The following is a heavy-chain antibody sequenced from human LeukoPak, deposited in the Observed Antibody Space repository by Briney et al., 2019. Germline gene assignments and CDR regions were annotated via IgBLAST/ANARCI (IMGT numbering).Heavy chain of an antibody. Sequence: SETLSLTCSVSGDLFSDSYWSWIRQPPGKGLEWIGYIHYGGYTDYNPSLKSRVTISVDTSKNQFSLKLSSVTAADTAVYYCARTPPGKYYYYYYMDVWGKGTTVTVSS. J-gene: IGHJ6*03. CDR2: IHYGGYT. V-gene: IGHV4-59*08. CDR3: ARTPPGKYYYYYYMDV. CDR1: GDLFSDSY. D-gene: IGHD3-10*01.